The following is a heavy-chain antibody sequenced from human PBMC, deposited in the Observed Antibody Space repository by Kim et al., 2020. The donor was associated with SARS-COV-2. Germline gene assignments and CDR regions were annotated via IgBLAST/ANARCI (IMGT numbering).Heavy chain of an antibody. Sequence: ASVKVSCKASGYTFTGYYMHWVRQAPGQGLEWMGWINPNSGGTNYAQKFQGRVTMTRDTSISTAYMELSRLRSDDTAVYYCARVFIAAAGSLAFDIWGQGTMVTVSS. CDR3: ARVFIAAAGSLAFDI. V-gene: IGHV1-2*02. D-gene: IGHD6-13*01. J-gene: IGHJ3*02. CDR1: GYTFTGYY. CDR2: INPNSGGT.